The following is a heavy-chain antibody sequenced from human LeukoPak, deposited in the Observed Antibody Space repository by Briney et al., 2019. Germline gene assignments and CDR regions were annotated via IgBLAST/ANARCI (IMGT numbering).Heavy chain of an antibody. Sequence: GGSLRLSCAASGFTFSNAWMSWVRQAPGKGLEWVGRIKSKTDGGTTHYAAPVKGRFTISRDDSKNTLYLQMNSLKTEDTAVYYCTTALRDYYDSSGYYSGDDAFDIWGQGTMVTVSS. D-gene: IGHD3-22*01. CDR3: TTALRDYYDSSGYYSGDDAFDI. CDR1: GFTFSNAW. V-gene: IGHV3-15*01. J-gene: IGHJ3*02. CDR2: IKSKTDGGTT.